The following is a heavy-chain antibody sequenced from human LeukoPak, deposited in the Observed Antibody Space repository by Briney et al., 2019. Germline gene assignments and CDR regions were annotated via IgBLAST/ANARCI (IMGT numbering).Heavy chain of an antibody. D-gene: IGHD4-17*01. V-gene: IGHV3-23*01. CDR1: GFTFSSYA. CDR3: ARGGDYGDYVFIR. J-gene: IGHJ4*02. CDR2: ISGSGGST. Sequence: GGSLRLSCAASGFTFSSYAMSWVRQAPGKGLEWVSAISGSGGSTYYADSVKGRFTISRDNSKNTLYLQMNSLRAEDTAVYYCARGGDYGDYVFIRWGQGTLVTVSS.